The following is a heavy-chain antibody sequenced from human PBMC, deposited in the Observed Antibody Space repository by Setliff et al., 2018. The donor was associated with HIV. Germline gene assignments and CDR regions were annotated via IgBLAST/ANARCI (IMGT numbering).Heavy chain of an antibody. D-gene: IGHD6-13*01. CDR1: GGAMNNNY. V-gene: IGHV4-4*07. CDR2: IYIRGT. CDR3: ARGSWGSWRFDY. J-gene: IGHJ4*02. Sequence: KTSETLSLTCTVSGGAMNNNYWSWIRQPAGKGLEWIGRIYIRGTNYNPSLKTRLTMSLDTSSNQFSLNLNSVTAADTAVYYCARGSWGSWRFDYWGQGTLVTVSS.